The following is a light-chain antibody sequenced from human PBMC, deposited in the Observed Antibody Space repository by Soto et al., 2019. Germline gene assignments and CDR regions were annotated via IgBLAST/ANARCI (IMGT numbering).Light chain of an antibody. V-gene: IGKV3-15*01. J-gene: IGKJ1*01. CDR3: QQYNNWPRT. Sequence: EIVMTQSPGTLSVSPGERATLSCRASQSVSSDLAWYQQKPGQSPRLFIYDASTRATGFPARLSGSGSGTEFTLTISSLQSEDVAVYYCQQYNNWPRTFGQGTKVEIK. CDR1: QSVSSD. CDR2: DAS.